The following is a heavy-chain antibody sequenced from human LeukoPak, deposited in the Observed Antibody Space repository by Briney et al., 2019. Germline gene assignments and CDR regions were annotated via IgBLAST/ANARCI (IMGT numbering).Heavy chain of an antibody. D-gene: IGHD3-22*01. Sequence: SETLSLTCTVSGGSISSYYWSWIRQPAGKGLEWIGRIYTSGSTNYNPSLKSRVTMSVDTSKNQFSLKLSSVTAADTAVYYCARDLAYDSSGWPQYYDYYYMDVWGKGTTVTVSS. V-gene: IGHV4-4*07. CDR1: GGSISSYY. J-gene: IGHJ6*03. CDR2: IYTSGST. CDR3: ARDLAYDSSGWPQYYDYYYMDV.